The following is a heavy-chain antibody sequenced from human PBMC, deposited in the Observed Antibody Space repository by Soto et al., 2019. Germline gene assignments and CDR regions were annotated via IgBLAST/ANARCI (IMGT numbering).Heavy chain of an antibody. D-gene: IGHD3-3*01. CDR1: GYSFTSYW. Sequence: GESLKISCKGSGYSFTSYWISWVRQMPGKCLEWMGGIDPSDSYTNDSPSFQGHVTISADKSISTAYLQWSSLKASDTAMYYCARIGLISGRLGGPYYYYGMDVWGQGTTVTVSS. CDR2: IDPSDSYT. J-gene: IGHJ6*02. V-gene: IGHV5-10-1*01. CDR3: ARIGLISGRLGGPYYYYGMDV.